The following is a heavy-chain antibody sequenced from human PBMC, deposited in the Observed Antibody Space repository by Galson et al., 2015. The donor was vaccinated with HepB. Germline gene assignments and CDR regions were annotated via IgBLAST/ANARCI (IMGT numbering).Heavy chain of an antibody. V-gene: IGHV3-33*06. Sequence: SLRLSCAASGFTFSSYGMHWVRQAPGKGLEWVAVIWYDGSNKYYADSVKGRFTISRDNSKNTLYLQMNSLRAEDTAVYYCAKGLPNDYGDFDAFDIWGQGTMVTVSS. CDR1: GFTFSSYG. CDR2: IWYDGSNK. D-gene: IGHD4-17*01. CDR3: AKGLPNDYGDFDAFDI. J-gene: IGHJ3*02.